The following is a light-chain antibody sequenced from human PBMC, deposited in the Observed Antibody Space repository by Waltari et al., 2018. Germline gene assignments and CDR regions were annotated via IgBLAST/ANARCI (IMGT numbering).Light chain of an antibody. CDR3: QEYDSLPVT. V-gene: IGKV1-5*03. CDR1: QSVKNN. J-gene: IGKJ4*01. Sequence: DIQMTQYPSTLSASVGDRITITCRTSQSVKNNLAWYQQKPGKAPKVLIHKASRLEGGVPSRFIGSGYGTEFTLTISSLQPDDFATYYCQEYDSLPVTFGGGTRVEIK. CDR2: KAS.